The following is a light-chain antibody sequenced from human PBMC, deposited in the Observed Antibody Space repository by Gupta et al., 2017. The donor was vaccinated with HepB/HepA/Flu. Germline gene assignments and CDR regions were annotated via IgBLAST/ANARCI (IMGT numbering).Light chain of an antibody. Sequence: EIVLTHSPAPLSLSPGERATLSCRASQNIMRFLAWYQQKPGQAPRLLIYDASNRATGIPARFSGSGSGTDFTLTISSLEPDDFAVYYCQQRSHWSLTFGGGTKVEIK. CDR2: DAS. V-gene: IGKV3-11*01. CDR1: QNIMRF. J-gene: IGKJ4*01. CDR3: QQRSHWSLT.